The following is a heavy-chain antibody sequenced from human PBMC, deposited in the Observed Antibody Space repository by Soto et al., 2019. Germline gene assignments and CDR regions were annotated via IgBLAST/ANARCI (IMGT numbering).Heavy chain of an antibody. CDR2: INANNGNT. J-gene: IGHJ4*02. D-gene: IGHD2-15*01. CDR3: ARALLGYCSGGSCPTYFDY. Sequence: VASVKGSCKASGYTFNGYDMHWVRQAAGQGLEWMGWINANNGNTNYAQKFQGWVTMTTDTSISTAYMELSSLTSYATAVYYCARALLGYCSGGSCPTYFDYWAQATLVTVSS. CDR1: GYTFNGYD. V-gene: IGHV1-2*04.